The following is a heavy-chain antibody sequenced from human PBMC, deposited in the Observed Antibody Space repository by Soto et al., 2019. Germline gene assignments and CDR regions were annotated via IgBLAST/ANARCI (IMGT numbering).Heavy chain of an antibody. V-gene: IGHV3-48*03. CDR3: ATAFTRERWLQFNY. CDR2: ISSSGSTI. CDR1: GFTFSSYE. Sequence: LRLSCAASGFTFSSYEMNWVRQAPGKGLEWVSYISSSGSTIYYADSVKGRFTISRDNAKNSLYLQMNSLRAEDTAVYYCATAFTRERWLQFNYWGQGTLVTVSS. J-gene: IGHJ4*02. D-gene: IGHD5-12*01.